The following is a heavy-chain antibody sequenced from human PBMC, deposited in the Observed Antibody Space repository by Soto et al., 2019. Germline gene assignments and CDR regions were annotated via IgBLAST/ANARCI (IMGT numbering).Heavy chain of an antibody. CDR1: GFTFSSYG. V-gene: IGHV3-30*18. J-gene: IGHJ4*02. Sequence: QVQLVESGGGVVQPGRSLRLSCAASGFTFSSYGMHWVRQAPGKGLEWVAIISYDEINKYYADSVKGRFTISRDNSKNTLYLQMNSLRAEDTAVYYCAKSVYNWNDGFFDYRGQGTLVTVSS. D-gene: IGHD1-1*01. CDR3: AKSVYNWNDGFFDY. CDR2: ISYDEINK.